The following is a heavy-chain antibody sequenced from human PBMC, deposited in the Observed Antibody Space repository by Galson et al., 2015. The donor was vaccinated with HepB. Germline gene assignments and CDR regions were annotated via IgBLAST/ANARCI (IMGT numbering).Heavy chain of an antibody. D-gene: IGHD1-7*01. CDR1: GDSVSSNSAA. CDR3: ALEREFPYNWNFGWFDP. Sequence: CAISGDSVSSNSAAWNWIRQSPSRGLEWLGRTYYRSKWYNDYAVSVKSRITINPDTSKNQFSLQLNSVTPEDTAVYYCALEREFPYNWNFGWFDPWGQGTLVTVSS. CDR2: TYYRSKWYN. J-gene: IGHJ5*02. V-gene: IGHV6-1*01.